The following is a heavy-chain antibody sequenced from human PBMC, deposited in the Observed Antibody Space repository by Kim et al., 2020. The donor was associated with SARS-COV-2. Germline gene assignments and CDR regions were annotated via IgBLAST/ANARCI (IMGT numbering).Heavy chain of an antibody. V-gene: IGHV4-59*08. Sequence: SETLSLTCTVSGASINSYFWSWVRQPPGRGLEWIAYIHYSGNTDSNPSLKSRVTTSIDTSTNQFALNLNSVTAADTAVYYCVRHKKEGRGAFYLWGRGT. CDR3: VRHKKEGRGAFYL. CDR2: IHYSGNT. CDR1: GASINSYF. J-gene: IGHJ3*01.